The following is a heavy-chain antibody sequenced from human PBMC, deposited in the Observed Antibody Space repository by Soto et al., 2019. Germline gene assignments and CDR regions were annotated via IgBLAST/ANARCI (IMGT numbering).Heavy chain of an antibody. CDR3: ARGPVYYYYGMDV. Sequence: GGSLRLSCAASGFTFSSYWMSWVRQAPGKGLEWVANIKQDGSEKYYVDSVKGRLTISRDNAKNSLYLQMNGLRAEDTAVYYCARGPVYYYYGMDVWGQGTTVTVSS. CDR2: IKQDGSEK. J-gene: IGHJ6*02. D-gene: IGHD4-17*01. V-gene: IGHV3-7*03. CDR1: GFTFSSYW.